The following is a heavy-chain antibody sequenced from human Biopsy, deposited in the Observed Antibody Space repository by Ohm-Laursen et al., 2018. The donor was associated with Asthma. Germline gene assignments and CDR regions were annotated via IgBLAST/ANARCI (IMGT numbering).Heavy chain of an antibody. D-gene: IGHD6-19*01. J-gene: IGHJ4*02. Sequence: SPRLSCSASGFTFGDYWMSWVRQVPGKGLEWVGVISKDASTQDHADSVKGRFTISRDNSKNTLHLQMNSLSPEDTAVYYCARGDSSGWSHYYFDYWGQGTLVTVSS. V-gene: IGHV3-30*03. CDR3: ARGDSSGWSHYYFDY. CDR2: ISKDASTQ. CDR1: GFTFGDYW.